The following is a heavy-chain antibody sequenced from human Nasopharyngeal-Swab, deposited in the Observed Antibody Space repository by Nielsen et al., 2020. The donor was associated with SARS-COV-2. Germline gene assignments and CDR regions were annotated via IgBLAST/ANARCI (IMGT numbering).Heavy chain of an antibody. J-gene: IGHJ4*02. CDR2: INQDGSEK. Sequence: GESLKLSCAASGFTFSSYWMTWVRQAPGKGLEWVANINQDGSEKYYGDSVKGRFTISRDNAKNLLFLQVNSLRAEDTAVYYCARHSGWSFDYWGQGTLVTVSS. V-gene: IGHV3-7*01. CDR3: ARHSGWSFDY. D-gene: IGHD6-19*01. CDR1: GFTFSSYW.